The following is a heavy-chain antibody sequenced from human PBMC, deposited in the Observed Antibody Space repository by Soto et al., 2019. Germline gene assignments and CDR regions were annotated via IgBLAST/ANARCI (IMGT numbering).Heavy chain of an antibody. Sequence: SVKVSCKASGYTFRGYYMHWVRQAPGQGLEWMGWINPNSGGTNYAQKFQGWVTMTRDTSISTAYMELSRLRSDDTAVYYCARGGELPLYYYYGMDVWGQGTTVTVSS. J-gene: IGHJ6*02. CDR1: GYTFRGYY. D-gene: IGHD1-26*01. CDR2: INPNSGGT. V-gene: IGHV1-2*04. CDR3: ARGGELPLYYYYGMDV.